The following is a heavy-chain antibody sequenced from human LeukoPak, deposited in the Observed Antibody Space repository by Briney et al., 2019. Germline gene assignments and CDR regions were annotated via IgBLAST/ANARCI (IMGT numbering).Heavy chain of an antibody. CDR2: IDPNSGDT. V-gene: IGHV1-2*06. CDR3: ATSVAVAGSFDY. CDR1: DYTFTAYY. D-gene: IGHD6-19*01. J-gene: IGHJ4*02. Sequence: ASVKVSCKASDYTFTAYYIHWVRQAPGQGLEWMGRIDPNSGDTSYVQKFQGRVTMTRDTSISTAHMDLSGLISDDTAVYYCATSVAVAGSFDYWAQGTLVTASS.